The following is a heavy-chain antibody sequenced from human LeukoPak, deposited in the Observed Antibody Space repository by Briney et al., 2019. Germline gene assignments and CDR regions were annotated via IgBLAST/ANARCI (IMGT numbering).Heavy chain of an antibody. Sequence: PGGSLRLSCAASGFTFSSYAMSWVRQAPGKGLEWVSAISGSGGSTYYADSVKGRFTISRDNSKNTLYLQMNSLRAEETAVYYCAKDASYSYGDPTYSDYWGQGTLVTVSS. D-gene: IGHD4-17*01. CDR3: AKDASYSYGDPTYSDY. CDR1: GFTFSSYA. CDR2: ISGSGGST. J-gene: IGHJ4*02. V-gene: IGHV3-23*01.